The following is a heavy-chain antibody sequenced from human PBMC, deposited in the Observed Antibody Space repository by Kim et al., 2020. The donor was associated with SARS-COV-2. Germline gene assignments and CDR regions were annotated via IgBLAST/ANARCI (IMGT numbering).Heavy chain of an antibody. CDR3: ASDLTIFGVATKVYGMDV. V-gene: IGHV1-18*01. CDR1: GYTFTSYG. CDR2: LSAYNGNT. D-gene: IGHD3-3*01. Sequence: ASVKVSCKASGYTFTSYGISWVRQAPGQGLEWMGWLSAYNGNTNYAQKLQGRVTMTTDTSTSTAYMQLRSLRSDDTAVYYCASDLTIFGVATKVYGMDVWGQGTTGTVSS. J-gene: IGHJ6*02.